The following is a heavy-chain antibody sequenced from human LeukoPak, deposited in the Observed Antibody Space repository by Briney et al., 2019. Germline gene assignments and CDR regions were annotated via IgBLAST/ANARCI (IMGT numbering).Heavy chain of an antibody. CDR1: GFTFGDYA. Sequence: PGGSLRLSCTTSGFTFGDYAMSWFRQAPGKGLEWVGFIRNKNYGGTTEYAASVKGRFIISREDSKSIAYLQMNSLRIEDTAVYYCARDHSPFDYWGQGTLVTVSS. CDR2: IRNKNYGGTT. D-gene: IGHD2-21*01. CDR3: ARDHSPFDY. J-gene: IGHJ4*02. V-gene: IGHV3-49*03.